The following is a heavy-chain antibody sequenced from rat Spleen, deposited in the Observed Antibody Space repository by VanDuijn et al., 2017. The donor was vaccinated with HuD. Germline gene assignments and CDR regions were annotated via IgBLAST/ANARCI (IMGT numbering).Heavy chain of an antibody. D-gene: IGHD1-6*01. V-gene: IGHV3-3*01. CDR3: ARTMYTTDFYYVPFAF. Sequence: EVQLQESGPGLVKPSQSLSLTCSVSVYSITSSYNWNWIRKFPGDKLEWMGCINSAGNSNYNPALKSRISITRDTSKNQFFLHLNSITTEDTATYYCARTMYTTDFYYVPFAFWGQGTLVTVSS. CDR2: INSAGNS. J-gene: IGHJ3*01. CDR1: VYSITSSYN.